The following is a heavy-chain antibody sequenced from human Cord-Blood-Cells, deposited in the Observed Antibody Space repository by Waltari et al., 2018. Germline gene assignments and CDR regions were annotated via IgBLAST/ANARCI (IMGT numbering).Heavy chain of an antibody. D-gene: IGHD3-16*01. V-gene: IGHV4-59*01. Sequence: QVQLQESGPGLVKPSETLSLTCTVSGGSISSYYWSWIRQPPGKGLEWIGYIYYSGSTNYNPSLKSRVTISVDTSKNQFSLKLSSVTAADTAVYYCARETWAAFDYWGQGTLVTVSS. CDR2: IYYSGST. CDR1: GGSISSYY. CDR3: ARETWAAFDY. J-gene: IGHJ4*02.